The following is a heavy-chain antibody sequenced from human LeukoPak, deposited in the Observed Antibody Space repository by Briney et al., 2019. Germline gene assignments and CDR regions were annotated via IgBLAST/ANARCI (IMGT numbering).Heavy chain of an antibody. D-gene: IGHD3-22*01. CDR1: GYRFTSYW. J-gene: IGHJ4*02. CDR3: ARRDSSGYSEY. CDR2: IYPGDSDT. Sequence: GESLEISCKGTGYRFTSYWIGWVRQMPGKGLEWMGIIYPGDSDTRYSPSIQGQVTISADKSISTAYLQWSSLKASDTAMYYCARRDSSGYSEYWGQGTLVTVSS. V-gene: IGHV5-51*01.